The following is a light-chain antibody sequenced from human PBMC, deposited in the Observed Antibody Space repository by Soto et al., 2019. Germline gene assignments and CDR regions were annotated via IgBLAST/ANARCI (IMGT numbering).Light chain of an antibody. J-gene: IGKJ3*01. V-gene: IGKV1-33*01. CDR1: QDISNY. CDR3: QQYANLPPFT. Sequence: DIQMTQSPSSLSASVGDRVTITCQASQDISNYLNWYQQKPGKAPKLLIYDASNLETGVPSRFIGSGSGTDFTFTISSLQPEDIATYYCQQYANLPPFTFGPGTKVDIK. CDR2: DAS.